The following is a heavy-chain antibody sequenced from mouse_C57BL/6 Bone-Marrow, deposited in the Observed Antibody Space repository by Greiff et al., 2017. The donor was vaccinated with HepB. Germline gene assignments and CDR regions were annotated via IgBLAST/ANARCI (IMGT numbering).Heavy chain of an antibody. V-gene: IGHV1-81*01. CDR2: IYPRSGNT. CDR1: GYTFTSYG. Sequence: VQLVESGAELARPGASVKLSCKASGYTFTSYGISWVKQRTGQGLEWIGEIYPRSGNTYYNEKFKGKATLTADKSSSTAYMELRRLTSEDSAVYSCARNYYGNLPAYWGQGTLVTVSA. CDR3: ARNYYGNLPAY. D-gene: IGHD2-1*01. J-gene: IGHJ3*01.